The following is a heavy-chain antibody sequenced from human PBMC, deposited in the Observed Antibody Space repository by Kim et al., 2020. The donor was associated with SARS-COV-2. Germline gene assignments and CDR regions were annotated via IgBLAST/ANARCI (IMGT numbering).Heavy chain of an antibody. J-gene: IGHJ6*02. CDR3: ARGNYYESVSLSDYYNGMDV. CDR1: GVSFDSSA. Sequence: GGSLRLSCAASGVSFDSSAMNWVRQAPGKGLEWVAVISFDGRKKSYADSVKGRFTISRDNSKSTLHLQMNSLRVEDTAVYYCARGNYYESVSLSDYYNGMDVWGQGTTVTVSS. D-gene: IGHD3-10*01. V-gene: IGHV3-30-3*01. CDR2: ISFDGRKK.